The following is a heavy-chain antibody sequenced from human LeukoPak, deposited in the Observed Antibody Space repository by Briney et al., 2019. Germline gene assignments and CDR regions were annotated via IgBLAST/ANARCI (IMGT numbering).Heavy chain of an antibody. CDR2: ISAYNGNT. J-gene: IGHJ6*03. CDR1: GYTFTGYY. D-gene: IGHD3-3*01. V-gene: IGHV1-18*04. Sequence: ASVKVSCKASGYTFTGYYMHWVRQAPGQGLEWMGWISAYNGNTNYAQKLQGRVTMTTDTSTSTAYMELRSLRSDDTAVYYCARELPQAYYDFWSGYSYYMDVWGKGTAVTVSS. CDR3: ARELPQAYYDFWSGYSYYMDV.